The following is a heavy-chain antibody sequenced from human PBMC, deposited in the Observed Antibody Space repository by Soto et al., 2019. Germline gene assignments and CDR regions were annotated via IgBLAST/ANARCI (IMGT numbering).Heavy chain of an antibody. D-gene: IGHD2-2*01. CDR2: IIPILGIA. CDR1: GGTFSSYT. CDR3: AITYCSSTSCYPRNDY. V-gene: IGHV1-69*02. Sequence: SVKVSCKASGGTFSSYTISWVRQAPGQGLEWMGRIIPILGIANYAQKFQGRVTITADKSTSTAYMELSSLRSEDTAVYYCAITYCSSTSCYPRNDYWGQGTLVTVSS. J-gene: IGHJ4*02.